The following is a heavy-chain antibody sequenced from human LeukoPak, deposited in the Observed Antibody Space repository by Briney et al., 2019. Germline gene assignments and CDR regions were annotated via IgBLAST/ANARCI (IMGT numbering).Heavy chain of an antibody. D-gene: IGHD2-15*01. J-gene: IGHJ4*02. V-gene: IGHV3-11*01. CDR2: ISRSGSTK. CDR1: GFTFSDYN. CDR3: ARDEKDGPLWY. Sequence: PGGSLRLSCAASGFTFSDYNMRWIRQAPGKGLEWVSSISRSGSTKYYADSVKGRFTISRDNAKNSLFLQMNSLRAEDTAVYYCARDEKDGPLWYWGQGILVFVSS.